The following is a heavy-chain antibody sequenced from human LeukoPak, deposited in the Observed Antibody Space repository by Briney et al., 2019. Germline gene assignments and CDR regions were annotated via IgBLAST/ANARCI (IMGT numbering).Heavy chain of an antibody. Sequence: PGGSLRLSCAASGFTFSIYDMSWVRQALGKGLEWVSAISGSGDSTYYADSVKGRFTISRDNSKNTLYLQMNSLRAEDTAVYYCAKRMISIAAAGTMDYWGQGTLVTVSS. CDR1: GFTFSIYD. CDR2: ISGSGDST. J-gene: IGHJ4*02. CDR3: AKRMISIAAAGTMDY. D-gene: IGHD6-13*01. V-gene: IGHV3-23*01.